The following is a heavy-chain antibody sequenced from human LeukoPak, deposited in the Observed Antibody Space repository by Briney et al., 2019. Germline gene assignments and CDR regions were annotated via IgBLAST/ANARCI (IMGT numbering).Heavy chain of an antibody. CDR2: IYYSGST. CDR3: ARYYCGGDCYSGYFGY. Sequence: PSETLSLTCTVSGGSISSSTSYWGWIRQPPGKGLEWIGNIYYSGSTYYNPSLKSRVTISVDTSKKQFSLRLSSVTAADTAVYYCARYYCGGDCYSGYFGYWGQGTLVTVSS. CDR1: GGSISSSTSY. J-gene: IGHJ4*02. V-gene: IGHV4-39*01. D-gene: IGHD2-21*02.